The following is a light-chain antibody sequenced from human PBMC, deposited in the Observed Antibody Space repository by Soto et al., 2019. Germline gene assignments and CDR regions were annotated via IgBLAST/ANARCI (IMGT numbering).Light chain of an antibody. CDR2: EVS. CDR3: SSYTRQYTPSYV. CDR1: SSDVGGYNY. J-gene: IGLJ1*01. V-gene: IGLV2-14*01. Sequence: LAQPASVSGSPGQSITLSCTGTSSDVGGYNYVSWYQQHPGKAPKLMIYEVSNRPSGISHRFSGSKSGNTASLTISGLRAEDEADYYCSSYTRQYTPSYVFGTGTKVTVL.